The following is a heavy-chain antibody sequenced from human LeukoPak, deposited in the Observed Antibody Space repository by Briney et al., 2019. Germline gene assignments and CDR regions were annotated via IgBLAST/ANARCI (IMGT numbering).Heavy chain of an antibody. CDR3: ASSFWSGYYDF. CDR1: GLTFSSYW. D-gene: IGHD3-3*01. Sequence: SGGSLRLSCAASGLTFSSYWMHWVRQAPGKGLVWVSRINSDGSSISYADSVKGRFTISRDNAKNTLYLQMNSLRAEDTAVYYCASSFWSGYYDFWGQGTLVTVSS. CDR2: INSDGSSI. V-gene: IGHV3-74*01. J-gene: IGHJ4*02.